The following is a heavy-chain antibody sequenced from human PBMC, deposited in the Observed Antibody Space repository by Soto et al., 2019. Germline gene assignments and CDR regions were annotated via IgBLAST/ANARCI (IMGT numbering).Heavy chain of an antibody. V-gene: IGHV3-30*18. CDR2: ILYDGSNK. CDR3: AKDPSGSYPYYYYYYGMDV. D-gene: IGHD1-26*01. Sequence: GGSRRLPGAAPGFTFSSYGMHWVRQAPGKGLEWVAVILYDGSNKYYADSVKGRFTISRDNSKNTLYLQMNSLRAEDTAVYYFAKDPSGSYPYYYYYYGMDVWGQGTTVTVSS. J-gene: IGHJ6*02. CDR1: GFTFSSYG.